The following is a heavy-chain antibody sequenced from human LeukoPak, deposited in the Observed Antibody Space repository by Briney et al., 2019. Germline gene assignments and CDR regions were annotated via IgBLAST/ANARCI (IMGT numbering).Heavy chain of an antibody. Sequence: SETLSLTCTVSGGSISSSSYYWGWIRQPPGKGLEWIGSIYYSGSTYYNPSLKSRVTISVDTSKNQFSLKLSSVTAADTAVYYCAKDIFPYGGRVAPPVIFCYFDYWGQGTLVTVSS. J-gene: IGHJ4*02. V-gene: IGHV4-39*07. CDR2: IYYSGST. D-gene: IGHD3-9*01. CDR1: GGSISSSSYY. CDR3: AKDIFPYGGRVAPPVIFCYFDY.